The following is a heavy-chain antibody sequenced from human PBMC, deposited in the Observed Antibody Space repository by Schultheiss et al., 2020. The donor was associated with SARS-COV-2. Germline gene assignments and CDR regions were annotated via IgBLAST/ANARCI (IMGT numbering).Heavy chain of an antibody. Sequence: SQTLSLTCAVYGGSFSSGGYYWSWIRQHPGKGLEWIGEINHSGSTNYNPSLKSRVTISVDTSKNQFSLKLSSVTAADTAVYYCARRGICTNGVCYTGRAPYGMDVWGQGTTVTVSS. CDR1: GGSFSSGGYY. CDR3: ARRGICTNGVCYTGRAPYGMDV. J-gene: IGHJ6*02. CDR2: INHSGST. V-gene: IGHV4-34*01. D-gene: IGHD2-8*01.